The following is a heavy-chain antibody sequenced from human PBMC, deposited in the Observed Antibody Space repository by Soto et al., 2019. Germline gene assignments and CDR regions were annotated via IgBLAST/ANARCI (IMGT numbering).Heavy chain of an antibody. V-gene: IGHV1-18*04. D-gene: IGHD3-10*01. CDR2: ISGYNGNT. J-gene: IGHJ6*02. CDR3: ARAGKYYYGSGSPYYYGMDV. CDR1: GYTFTSYG. Sequence: QVQLVQSGAEVKKPGASVKVSCKASGYTFTSYGVSWVRQAPGQGLEWMGWISGYNGNTNYAQKLQGRVTMTTDTSTSTAYMELRSLRSDDTAVYYFARAGKYYYGSGSPYYYGMDVWGQGITVTFSS.